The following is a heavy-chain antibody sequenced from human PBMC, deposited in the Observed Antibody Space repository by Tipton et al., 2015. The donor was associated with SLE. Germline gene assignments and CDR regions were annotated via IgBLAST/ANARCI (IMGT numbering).Heavy chain of an antibody. Sequence: TLSLTCTVSGGSISSDSYSWSWIRQPPGKGLEWLGNTYHNGSTYYNPSLRGRVDLSVDTSKNQVSLSLTSLTAADTAVYYCAREGAGSDAFDIWGRGTMVTVSS. CDR2: TYHNGST. CDR1: GGSISSDSYS. J-gene: IGHJ3*02. D-gene: IGHD3-10*01. V-gene: IGHV4-39*07. CDR3: AREGAGSDAFDI.